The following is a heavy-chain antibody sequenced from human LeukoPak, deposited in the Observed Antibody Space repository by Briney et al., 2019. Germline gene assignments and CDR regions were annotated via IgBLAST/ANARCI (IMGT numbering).Heavy chain of an antibody. Sequence: SETLSLTCTVSGGSISNYYWCWIRQPAGKGLEWIGRIYTSGSTNYNPSLKSRVTISVDTSKNQFSLKLSSVTAADTAVYYCARGSGDYYDSSGPYYFDYWGQGTLVTVSS. V-gene: IGHV4-4*07. CDR1: GGSISNYY. CDR2: IYTSGST. CDR3: ARGSGDYYDSSGPYYFDY. D-gene: IGHD3-22*01. J-gene: IGHJ4*02.